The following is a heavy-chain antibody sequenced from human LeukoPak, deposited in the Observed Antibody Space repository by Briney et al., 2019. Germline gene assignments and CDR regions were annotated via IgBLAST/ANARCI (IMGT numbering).Heavy chain of an antibody. CDR2: ISSSGSTI. CDR1: GYTFSDYY. CDR3: ARDSAVAAYYYGMDV. J-gene: IGHJ6*02. Sequence: GGSLRLSCAASGYTFSDYYMSWIRQAPGKGLEWVSYISSSGSTIFYADSVKGRFTISRDNAKNSLYLQMNSLRAEDTAVYYCARDSAVAAYYYGMDVWGQGTTVTVSS. V-gene: IGHV3-11*01. D-gene: IGHD5-12*01.